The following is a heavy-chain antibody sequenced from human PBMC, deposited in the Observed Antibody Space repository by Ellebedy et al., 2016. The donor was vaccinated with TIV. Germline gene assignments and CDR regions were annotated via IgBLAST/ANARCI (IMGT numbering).Heavy chain of an antibody. Sequence: GESLKISCAASGFTFNGSALHWVRQASGKGLEWVGRIRSKAKNYATAYAASVKGRFTISRDDSKNTAYLQMHSLKTEDTAMYYCTSWGEASGNYYDFDYWGQGTLVTVSS. CDR1: GFTFNGSA. CDR2: IRSKAKNYAT. J-gene: IGHJ4*02. D-gene: IGHD1-26*01. CDR3: TSWGEASGNYYDFDY. V-gene: IGHV3-73*01.